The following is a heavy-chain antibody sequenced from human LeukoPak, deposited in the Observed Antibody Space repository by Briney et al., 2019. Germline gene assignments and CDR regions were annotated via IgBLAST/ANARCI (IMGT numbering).Heavy chain of an antibody. J-gene: IGHJ5*02. D-gene: IGHD2-15*01. CDR3: ARVTDMGWFDP. Sequence: GGSLRLSCAASGFTVSSNYMTWVRQAPGKGLEWVSVIYSGGTTYYADYVKGRFTISRDNSKNTLYLQMNSLRADDTAVYYCARVTDMGWFDPWGQGTLVTVSS. CDR1: GFTVSSNY. V-gene: IGHV3-53*01. CDR2: IYSGGTT.